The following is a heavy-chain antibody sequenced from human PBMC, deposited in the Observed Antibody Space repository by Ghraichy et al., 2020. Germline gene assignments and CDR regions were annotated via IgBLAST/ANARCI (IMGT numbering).Heavy chain of an antibody. CDR1: GGSISSSSYY. CDR2: IYYSGST. D-gene: IGHD6-13*01. V-gene: IGHV4-39*01. CDR3: ARQHYSSSWYVDWFDP. Sequence: SETLSLTCTVSGGSISSSSYYWGWIRQPPGKGLEWIGSIYYSGSTYYNPSLKSRVTISVDTSKNQFSLKLSSVTAADTAVYYCARQHYSSSWYVDWFDPWGQGTLVTVSS. J-gene: IGHJ5*02.